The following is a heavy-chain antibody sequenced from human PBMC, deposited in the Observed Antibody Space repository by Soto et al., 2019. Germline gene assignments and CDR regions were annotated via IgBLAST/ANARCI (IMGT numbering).Heavy chain of an antibody. V-gene: IGHV1-69*04. CDR3: ARDSQGIAAAGTWPHL. J-gene: IGHJ4*02. Sequence: SVKVSCKASGGTFSSYTISWVRQAPGQGLEWMGRIIPILGIANYAQKFQGRVTITADTSTSTAYMELRSLRSDDTAVYYCARDSQGIAAAGTWPHLWGQGTLVTVSS. CDR2: IIPILGIA. D-gene: IGHD6-13*01. CDR1: GGTFSSYT.